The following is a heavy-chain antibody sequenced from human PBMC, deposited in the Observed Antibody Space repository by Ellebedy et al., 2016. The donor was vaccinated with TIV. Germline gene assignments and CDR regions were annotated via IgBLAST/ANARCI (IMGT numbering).Heavy chain of an antibody. D-gene: IGHD5-18*01. J-gene: IGHJ4*02. CDR2: INSEGSST. V-gene: IGHV3-74*01. CDR1: GCTFSSYW. CDR3: ARSSRAQLSPDY. Sequence: GGSLRLSXAASGCTFSSYWMHWVRQAPGKGLVWVSRINSEGSSTSYADSVKGRFTISRDNAKNTLYLQMNSLRAEDTAVYYCARSSRAQLSPDYWGQGTLVTVSS.